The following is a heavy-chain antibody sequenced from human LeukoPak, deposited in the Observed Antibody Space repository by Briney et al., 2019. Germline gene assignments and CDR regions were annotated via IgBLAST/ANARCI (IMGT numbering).Heavy chain of an antibody. J-gene: IGHJ4*02. Sequence: GGSLRLSCAASGFTFSSYSMNWVRQAPGKGLEWVSSISSSSSYIYYADSVKGRFTISRDNAKNSLYLQMSSLRAEDMAVYYCARGYTAYDSSDIWGQGTLVTVSS. CDR1: GFTFSSYS. CDR3: ARGYTAYDSSDI. CDR2: ISSSSSYI. V-gene: IGHV3-21*01. D-gene: IGHD3-22*01.